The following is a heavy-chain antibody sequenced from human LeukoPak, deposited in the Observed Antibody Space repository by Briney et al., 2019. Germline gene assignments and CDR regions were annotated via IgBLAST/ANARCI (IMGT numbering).Heavy chain of an antibody. D-gene: IGHD5-12*01. CDR3: ARPPYGGYGDY. J-gene: IGHJ4*02. CDR2: INHSGST. V-gene: IGHV4-34*01. Sequence: SETLSLTCAVYGGSFSGYYLSWIRQPPGKGLEWIGEINHSGSTNYNPSLKSRVTISVDTSKNQFSLKLSSVTAADTAVYYCARPPYGGYGDYWGQGTLVTVSS. CDR1: GGSFSGYY.